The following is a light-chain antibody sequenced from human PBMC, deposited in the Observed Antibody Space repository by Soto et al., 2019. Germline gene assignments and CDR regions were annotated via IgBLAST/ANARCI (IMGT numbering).Light chain of an antibody. J-gene: IGKJ4*01. CDR3: QHYDSSPGFT. CDR1: QSFHTNY. CDR2: GAS. Sequence: EIVLTQSPVTLSLSPGERATLSCRASQSFHTNYLAWYQHRPGQAPRLLIYGASIRASGIPERFSGRGSGTDFTLTISRLEPEDSAVYYCQHYDSSPGFTFGGGTKVDIK. V-gene: IGKV3-20*01.